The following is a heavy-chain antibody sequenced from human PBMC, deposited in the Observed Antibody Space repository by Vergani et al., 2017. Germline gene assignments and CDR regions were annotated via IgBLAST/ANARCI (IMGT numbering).Heavy chain of an antibody. J-gene: IGHJ6*02. Sequence: VQLLESGGGLVQPGGSLRLSCAASGFTFSSYAMSWVRQAPGKGLEWVAVIWYGGSNKYYADSVKGRFTISRDNSKNTLYLQMNSLRAEDTAVYYCARDSVVVVAASYYGMDVWGQGTTVTVSS. D-gene: IGHD2-15*01. V-gene: IGHV3-33*08. CDR1: GFTFSSYA. CDR3: ARDSVVVVAASYYGMDV. CDR2: IWYGGSNK.